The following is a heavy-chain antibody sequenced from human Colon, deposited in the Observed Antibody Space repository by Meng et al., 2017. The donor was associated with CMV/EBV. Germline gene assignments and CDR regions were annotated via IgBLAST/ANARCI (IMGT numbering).Heavy chain of an antibody. Sequence: SCAASGFTFDDYAMHWVRQAPGKGLEWVSGISSNSGIIAYADSVKGRFTISRDSAKNSLYLQMNSLRDEDTALYYCAKDLAVATTSWGQGTLVTVSS. CDR2: ISSNSGII. V-gene: IGHV3-9*01. CDR3: AKDLAVATTS. CDR1: GFTFDDYA. D-gene: IGHD6-19*01. J-gene: IGHJ5*02.